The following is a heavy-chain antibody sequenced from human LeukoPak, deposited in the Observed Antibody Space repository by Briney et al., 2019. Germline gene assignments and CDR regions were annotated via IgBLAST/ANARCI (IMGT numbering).Heavy chain of an antibody. CDR2: MNPNSGNT. CDR3: ARTDSSGYYSDAFDI. Sequence: ASVKVSCKASGYTFTSYDINWVRQATGQGPEWMGWMNPNSGNTGYAQKFQGRVTMTRNTSISTAYMELSSLRSEDTAVYYCARTDSSGYYSDAFDIWGQGTMVTVSS. J-gene: IGHJ3*02. V-gene: IGHV1-8*01. CDR1: GYTFTSYD. D-gene: IGHD3-22*01.